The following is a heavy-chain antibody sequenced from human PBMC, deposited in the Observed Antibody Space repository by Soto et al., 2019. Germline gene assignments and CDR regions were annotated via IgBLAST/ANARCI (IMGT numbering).Heavy chain of an antibody. CDR1: GFSFTSYA. CDR2: ISGSGGST. J-gene: IGHJ6*02. D-gene: IGHD1-20*01. Sequence: GGSLRLSCSASGFSFTSYAMSWVRHAPGKGLEWVSAISGSGGSTYYADSVKGRFTISRDNSKNTLYLQMNSLRAEDTAVYYCAKDRGNWIRYSYYGMDVWGQGTTVTVSS. CDR3: AKDRGNWIRYSYYGMDV. V-gene: IGHV3-23*01.